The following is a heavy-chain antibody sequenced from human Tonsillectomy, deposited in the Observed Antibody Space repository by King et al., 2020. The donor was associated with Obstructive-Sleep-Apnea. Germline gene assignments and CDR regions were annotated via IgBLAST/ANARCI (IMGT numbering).Heavy chain of an antibody. D-gene: IGHD4-17*01. CDR2: ISGSGDST. J-gene: IGHJ4*02. CDR1: GFTFSNYA. Sequence: EVQLVESGGGLVQPGGSLRLSCAASGFTFSNYAFSWVRQAPGKGLEWCSAISGSGDSTYYGDSVKGRFTIFRDNSKNALYLQMNSLRADDTAVYFCAKAGSSGGDYGDYWGQGTLVTVSS. V-gene: IGHV3-23*04. CDR3: AKAGSSGGDYGDY.